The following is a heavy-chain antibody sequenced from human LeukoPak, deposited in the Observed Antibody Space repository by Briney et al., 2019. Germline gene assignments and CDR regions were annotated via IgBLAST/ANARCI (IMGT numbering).Heavy chain of an antibody. J-gene: IGHJ3*02. D-gene: IGHD3-22*01. CDR3: ARMGTYYYDSSGYYHRAFDI. V-gene: IGHV4-59*01. CDR1: GGSISSYY. CDR2: IYYKGST. Sequence: TSETLSLTCTVSGGSISSYYWSWSRQPPGKGLEWIGYIYYKGSTNYNPSLRSRVTIYVDKSKNRFSLKLRSVTAADTGVYYCARMGTYYYDSSGYYHRAFDIWGQGTMVTVSS.